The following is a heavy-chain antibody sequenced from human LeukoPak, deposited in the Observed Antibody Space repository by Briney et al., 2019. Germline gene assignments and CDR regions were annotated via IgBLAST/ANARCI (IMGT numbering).Heavy chain of an antibody. J-gene: IGHJ6*02. CDR2: ISYDGSNK. CDR3: ARGRRGYCCGGSCYSNPYGMDV. D-gene: IGHD2-15*01. CDR1: GFTFSSYA. V-gene: IGHV3-30*04. Sequence: GGSLRLSCAASGFTFSSYAMHWVRQAPGKGLEWVAVISYDGSNKYYADSVKGRFTISRDNSKNTLYLQMNSLRAEDTAVYYCARGRRGYCCGGSCYSNPYGMDVWGQGTTVTVSS.